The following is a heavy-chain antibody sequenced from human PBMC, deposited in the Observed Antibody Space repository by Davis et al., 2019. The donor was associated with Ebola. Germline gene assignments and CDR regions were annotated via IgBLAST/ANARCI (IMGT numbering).Heavy chain of an antibody. CDR2: ISYDGSNK. Sequence: PGGSLRLSCAASGFTFSSYAMHWVRQAPGKGLEWVAVISYDGSNKYYADSVKGRFTISRDNSKNTLYLQMNSLRAEDTAVYYCARVGPFDDIWGQGTMVTVSS. D-gene: IGHD3-9*01. V-gene: IGHV3-30-3*01. CDR1: GFTFSSYA. J-gene: IGHJ3*02. CDR3: ARVGPFDDI.